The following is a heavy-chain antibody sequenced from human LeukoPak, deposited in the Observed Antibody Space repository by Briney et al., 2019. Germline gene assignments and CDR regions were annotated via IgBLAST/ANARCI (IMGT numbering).Heavy chain of an antibody. J-gene: IGHJ5*02. D-gene: IGHD6-19*01. CDR1: GYTFTTYD. Sequence: ASVKVSCKASGYTFTTYDINWVRQATGQGLEWMGWMNPNTGNTGYAQKFLGRVTITRNTSISTAYMELSGLRSEDTAVYYCARKFSLNNGWGYNWFDLWGQGSLVTVSS. V-gene: IGHV1-8*03. CDR3: ARKFSLNNGWGYNWFDL. CDR2: MNPNTGNT.